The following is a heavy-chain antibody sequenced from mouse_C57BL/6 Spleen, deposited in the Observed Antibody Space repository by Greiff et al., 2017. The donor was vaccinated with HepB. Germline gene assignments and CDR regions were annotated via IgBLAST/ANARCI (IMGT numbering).Heavy chain of an antibody. CDR3: ARGSGYAMDY. J-gene: IGHJ4*01. CDR1: GFTFSDYG. CDR2: ISSGSSTI. V-gene: IGHV5-17*01. Sequence: VQLNQSGGGLVKPGGSLKLSCAASGFTFSDYGMHWVRQAPEKGLEWVAYISSGSSTIYYADTVKGRFTISRDNAKNTLFLQMTSLRSEDTAMYYCARGSGYAMDYWGQGTSVTVSS. D-gene: IGHD3-1*01.